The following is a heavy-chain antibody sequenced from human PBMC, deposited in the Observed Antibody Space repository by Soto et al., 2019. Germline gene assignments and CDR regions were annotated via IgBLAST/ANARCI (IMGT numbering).Heavy chain of an antibody. V-gene: IGHV3-23*01. Sequence: EVQLLDSGGGLVQPGGSLRLSCAASGFTFSSYAMNWVRQAPGKGLEWVSVISGSGASTYYADSVKGRFTISRDNSKNTLYLQMNSLRTEDTAVYYCARRGPGTYFDYWDQGTLVTVSS. CDR2: ISGSGAST. CDR3: ARRGPGTYFDY. D-gene: IGHD6-13*01. CDR1: GFTFSSYA. J-gene: IGHJ4*02.